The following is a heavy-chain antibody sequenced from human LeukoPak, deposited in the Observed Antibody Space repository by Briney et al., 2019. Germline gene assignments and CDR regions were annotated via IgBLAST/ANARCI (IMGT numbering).Heavy chain of an antibody. CDR3: ARGSKRWLQFPDY. Sequence: ASVKVSCKASGYTFTSYDINWVRQATGQGLEWMGWMNPNSGNTGYAQKFQGRVTMTRNTSIGTAYMELSSLRSEDTAVYYCARGSKRWLQFPDYWGQGTLVTVSS. CDR1: GYTFTSYD. D-gene: IGHD5-24*01. CDR2: MNPNSGNT. J-gene: IGHJ4*02. V-gene: IGHV1-8*01.